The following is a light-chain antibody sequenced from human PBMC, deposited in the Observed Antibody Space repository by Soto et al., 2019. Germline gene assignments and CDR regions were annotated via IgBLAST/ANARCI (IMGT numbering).Light chain of an antibody. CDR1: HTISSSY. CDR3: QQYVTSAPRT. V-gene: IGKV3-20*01. Sequence: EIGLTKSPGTLSLSPGERATLSCRASHTISSSYLAWYRQKPGQAPRILXXGIXRRATGIPERFIGSGSGKDFTLTITRLEPEDFAVYYCQQYVTSAPRTFGQGTKVDIK. J-gene: IGKJ1*01. CDR2: GIX.